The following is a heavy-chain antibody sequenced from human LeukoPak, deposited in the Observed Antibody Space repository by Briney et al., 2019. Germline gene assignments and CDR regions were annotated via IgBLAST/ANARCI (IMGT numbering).Heavy chain of an antibody. V-gene: IGHV3-23*01. CDR1: GFPFSSYA. J-gene: IGHJ4*02. D-gene: IGHD3-3*01. CDR2: ISGSGGTT. CDR3: AKDLHGEVPDYFDC. Sequence: PGGSLRLSCVASGFPFSSYAMGWVRQAPGKGLEWVSGISGSGGTTYYTDSVKGRFTISRDNSKNTLYLQVNSLRAEDTAVYYCAKDLHGEVPDYFDCWGQGSLVTVSS.